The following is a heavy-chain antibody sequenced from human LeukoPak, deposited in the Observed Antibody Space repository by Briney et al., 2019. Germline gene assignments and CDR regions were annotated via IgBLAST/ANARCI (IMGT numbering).Heavy chain of an antibody. CDR1: GGSISSYY. CDR3: VRVVALGAAGYYFDY. Sequence: KSSETLSLTCTVSGGSISSYYWSWIRQPPGKGLEWIGYIYYSGSTNYNPSLKSRVTISVDTSKNQFSLTLSSVTAADTAVYYCVRVVALGAAGYYFDYWGQGSLVTVSS. V-gene: IGHV4-59*01. D-gene: IGHD6-13*01. J-gene: IGHJ4*02. CDR2: IYYSGST.